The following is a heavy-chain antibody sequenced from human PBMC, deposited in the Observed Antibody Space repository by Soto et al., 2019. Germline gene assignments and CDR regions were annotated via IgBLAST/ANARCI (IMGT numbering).Heavy chain of an antibody. V-gene: IGHV4-4*02. D-gene: IGHD2-15*01. CDR1: GGSISSSNW. CDR3: ASEYCSGGSCSNYFDY. CDR2: IYHSGST. Sequence: SETLSLTCGVSGGSISSSNWLSWVRQPPWKGLEWIGEIYHSGSTNYNPSLKSRVTISVDKSKNQFSLKLSSVTAADTAVYYCASEYCSGGSCSNYFDYWGQGTLVTVSS. J-gene: IGHJ4*02.